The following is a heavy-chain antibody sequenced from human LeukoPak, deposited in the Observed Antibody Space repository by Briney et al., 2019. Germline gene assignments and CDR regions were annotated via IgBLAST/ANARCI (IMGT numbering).Heavy chain of an antibody. CDR3: AKEPRYCSGGSCESHYYYGMDV. CDR1: GSTFSSYG. J-gene: IGHJ6*02. V-gene: IGHV3-30*18. D-gene: IGHD2-15*01. CDR2: ISYDGSNK. Sequence: PGGSLRLSCAASGSTFSSYGMHWVRQAPGKGLEWVAVISYDGSNKYYTDSVKGRFTISRDNSKNTLYLQMNSLRAEDTAVYYCAKEPRYCSGGSCESHYYYGMDVWGQGTTVTVSS.